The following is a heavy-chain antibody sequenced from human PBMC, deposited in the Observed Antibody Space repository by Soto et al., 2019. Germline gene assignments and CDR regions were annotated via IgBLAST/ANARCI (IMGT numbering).Heavy chain of an antibody. D-gene: IGHD3-16*01. J-gene: IGHJ4*02. V-gene: IGHV4-34*01. Sequence: SETLSLTCAVYGGSFSGYYLSWIRQPPGKGLEWIGEINHSGSTNYNPSLKSRVTIPVDTSQNQFSLKRSSVTAADTAVYYCARGARGGAYYDYICGIFHLDYWGQGTLVTVSS. CDR3: ARGARGGAYYDYICGIFHLDY. CDR1: GGSFSGYY. CDR2: INHSGST.